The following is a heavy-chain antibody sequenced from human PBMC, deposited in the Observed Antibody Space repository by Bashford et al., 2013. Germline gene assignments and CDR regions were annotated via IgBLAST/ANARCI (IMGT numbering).Heavy chain of an antibody. D-gene: IGHD4-17*01. J-gene: IGHJ3*02. CDR1: GYTFTGYY. CDR3: ATMTARGAFDI. V-gene: IGHV1-2*02. Sequence: ASVKVSCKASGYTFTGYYMHWVRQAPGQGLEWMGWINPNSGGTIYAQKFQGRVTMTEDTSTDTAYMELSSLRSEDTAVYYCATMTARGAFDIWGQGTMVTVSS. CDR2: INPNSGGT.